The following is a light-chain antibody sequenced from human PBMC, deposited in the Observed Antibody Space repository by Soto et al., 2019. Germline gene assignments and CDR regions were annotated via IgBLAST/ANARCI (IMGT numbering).Light chain of an antibody. CDR1: SSNIGGNS. CDR3: GSWDSSLGPYV. J-gene: IGLJ1*01. V-gene: IGLV1-51*01. CDR2: DDN. Sequence: SVLTQPPSVSSAPGQKVTISCSGSSSNIGGNSVSWYHQLPGTAPKLLIYDDNKRPSGIPDRFSGSKSGTSATLGITGFQTGDEADYYCGSWDSSLGPYVSGSGTKVTV.